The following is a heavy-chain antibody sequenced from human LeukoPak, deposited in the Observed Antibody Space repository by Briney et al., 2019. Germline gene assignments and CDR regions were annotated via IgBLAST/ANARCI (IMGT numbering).Heavy chain of an antibody. Sequence: SETLSLTCTVSGGSISNFYWTWTRQSPGKGLEWIGCISYSGATKYSPSLKSRLTISLDTSKNQFSLKLSSVTAADTAVYYCARGLYDILTGYSSENWFDPWGQGTLVTVSS. CDR1: GGSISNFY. CDR2: ISYSGAT. V-gene: IGHV4-59*12. J-gene: IGHJ5*02. D-gene: IGHD3-9*01. CDR3: ARGLYDILTGYSSENWFDP.